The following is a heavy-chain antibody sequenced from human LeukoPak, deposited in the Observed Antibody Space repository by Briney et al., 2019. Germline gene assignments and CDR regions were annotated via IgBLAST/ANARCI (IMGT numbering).Heavy chain of an antibody. V-gene: IGHV3-23*01. D-gene: IGHD3-22*01. J-gene: IGHJ4*02. CDR1: GFTFSSFA. Sequence: SLRLSCGASGFTFSSFAMTWVRQAPGKGLEWVSVISGSGGSTYYADSVKGRFTMSRDNSENTLHLQMNSLRAEDTAVYYCARVRADSSGHDIDYWGQGTLVTVSS. CDR3: ARVRADSSGHDIDY. CDR2: ISGSGGST.